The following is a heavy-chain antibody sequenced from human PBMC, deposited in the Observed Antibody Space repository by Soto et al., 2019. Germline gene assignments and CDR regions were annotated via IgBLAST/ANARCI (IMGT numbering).Heavy chain of an antibody. Sequence: QVQLVQSGAEEKKPGASVKVSCKASGYTFTSYAMRWVRQAPGQRLEWMGWINAGNGNTKYSQKFQGRVTITRDTSASTAYMELSSLRSEDTAVYYCAREGVDIVVVPAPPNYGMDVWGQGTTVTVSS. CDR2: INAGNGNT. V-gene: IGHV1-3*05. CDR3: AREGVDIVVVPAPPNYGMDV. J-gene: IGHJ6*02. CDR1: GYTFTSYA. D-gene: IGHD2-2*03.